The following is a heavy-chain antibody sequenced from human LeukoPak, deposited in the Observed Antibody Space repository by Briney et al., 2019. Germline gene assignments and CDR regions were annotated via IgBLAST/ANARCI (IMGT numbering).Heavy chain of an antibody. CDR1: GFTFSRHA. CDR2: ISGSGGST. Sequence: GGSLRLSCAASGFTFSRHAMSWVRQAPGKGLEWVSAISGSGGSTHYADSVKGRFTISRDNSKNTLYLQMNSLRAEDTAVYYCAKGSGYDTDFDYWGQGTLVSVSS. CDR3: AKGSGYDTDFDY. D-gene: IGHD5-12*01. J-gene: IGHJ4*02. V-gene: IGHV3-23*01.